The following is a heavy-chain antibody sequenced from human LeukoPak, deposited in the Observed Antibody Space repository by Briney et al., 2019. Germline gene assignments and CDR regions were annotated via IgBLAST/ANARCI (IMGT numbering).Heavy chain of an antibody. CDR2: ISSSSSYI. D-gene: IGHD3-10*01. J-gene: IGHJ4*02. CDR1: GFTFSSYS. CDR3: AREQLWFGESALDY. Sequence: GGSLRLSCAASGFTFSSYSMNWVRQAPGKGLEWVSSISSSSSYIYYADSVKGRFTISRDNAKNSLYLQMNSLRAEDTAVYYCAREQLWFGESALDYWGQGTLVTVSS. V-gene: IGHV3-21*01.